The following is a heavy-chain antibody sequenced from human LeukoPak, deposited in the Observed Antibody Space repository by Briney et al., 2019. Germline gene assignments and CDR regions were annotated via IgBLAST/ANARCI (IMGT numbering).Heavy chain of an antibody. J-gene: IGHJ4*02. CDR3: AKWKYSNSGIDDY. V-gene: IGHV3-23*01. CDR2: ISGSGDNT. Sequence: GGSLRLSCAASGFTFSSYAMSWVRQVPGKGLEWVSVISGSGDNTYYADSVKGRFTISRDNSKNMLYLQMNGLRAEDTAVYYCAKWKYSNSGIDDYWGQGTLVTVSS. CDR1: GFTFSSYA. D-gene: IGHD6-6*01.